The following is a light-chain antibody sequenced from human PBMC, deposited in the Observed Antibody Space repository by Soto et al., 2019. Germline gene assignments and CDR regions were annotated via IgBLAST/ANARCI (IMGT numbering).Light chain of an antibody. V-gene: IGLV2-23*01. J-gene: IGLJ1*01. CDR1: SSDVGRYNL. CDR3: CSYAGSSTPDV. Sequence: SVLTQPASVSGSPGQSITISCTGTSSDVGRYNLVSWYQQHPGKAPKLMIYEGSKRPSGVSNRFSGSKSGNTASLTVSGLQAEDEADYYCCSYAGSSTPDVFGTGTKVTV. CDR2: EGS.